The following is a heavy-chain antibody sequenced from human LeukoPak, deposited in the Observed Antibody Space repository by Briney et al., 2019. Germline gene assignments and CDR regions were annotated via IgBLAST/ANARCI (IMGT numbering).Heavy chain of an antibody. D-gene: IGHD2-15*01. CDR2: IYPGDSDT. CDR1: GYSFNSYW. Sequence: GESLKISCKGYGYSFNSYWIGWVRQMPGKGLERMGIIYPGDSDTRYSPRFQGQVTISVDKSISTAYMQWSALKASDTAMYYCRRLTYCSGASCYLDYWGQGTLVTVPS. CDR3: RRLTYCSGASCYLDY. J-gene: IGHJ4*02. V-gene: IGHV5-51*01.